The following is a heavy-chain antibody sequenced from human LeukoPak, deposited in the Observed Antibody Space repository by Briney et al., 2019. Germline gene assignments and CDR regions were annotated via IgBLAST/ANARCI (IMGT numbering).Heavy chain of an antibody. CDR3: AKDPLNTLMVSPTFDY. Sequence: GGSLRLSCVVSGFPFSSYAMSWVRQAPGKGLEWVSGISGSGDDTYYAASVKGRFIVSRDTSKNALYLQMNSLRAEDTAVYYCAKDPLNTLMVSPTFDYWGQGTLVTVSS. D-gene: IGHD5-18*01. V-gene: IGHV3-23*01. CDR1: GFPFSSYA. CDR2: ISGSGDDT. J-gene: IGHJ4*02.